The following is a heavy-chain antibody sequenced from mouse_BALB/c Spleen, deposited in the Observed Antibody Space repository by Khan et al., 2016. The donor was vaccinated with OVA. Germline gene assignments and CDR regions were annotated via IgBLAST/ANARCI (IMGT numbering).Heavy chain of an antibody. CDR1: GYTFTDYA. Sequence: QVQLQQSGAELVRPGVSVKISCKASGYTFTDYAMHWVKQRHAKNLEWIGVISTNYGDADYSQKFQGKASMTVDRSSSTVYMDLDRLTSEDSAIYYCVRGGKFAYWGQGTLVTVSA. CDR3: VRGGKFAY. V-gene: IGHV1S137*01. J-gene: IGHJ3*01. D-gene: IGHD1-1*02. CDR2: ISTNYGDA.